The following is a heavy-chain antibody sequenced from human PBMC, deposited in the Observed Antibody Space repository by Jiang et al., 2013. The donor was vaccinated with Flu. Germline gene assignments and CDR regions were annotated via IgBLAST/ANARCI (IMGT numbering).Heavy chain of an antibody. Sequence: GLVKPSETLSLTCTVSGDSVRSGTYYWSWIRQPPGKGLEWIGHVYFTGKTKYNPSLKSRVTISLDTSENQFSLRLSSVTTADTAVYYCARAREDCGGDCPLGWFDPWGQGTLVTVSS. J-gene: IGHJ5*02. D-gene: IGHD2-21*02. CDR2: VYFTGKT. V-gene: IGHV4-61*01. CDR1: GDSVRSGTYY. CDR3: ARAREDCGGDCPLGWFDP.